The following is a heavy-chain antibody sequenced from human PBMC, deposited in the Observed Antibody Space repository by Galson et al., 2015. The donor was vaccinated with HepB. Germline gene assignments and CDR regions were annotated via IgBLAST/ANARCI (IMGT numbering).Heavy chain of an antibody. CDR3: ARVQVSSGWSNDY. CDR2: IKQDGSEK. J-gene: IGHJ4*02. CDR1: GFTFSRYW. D-gene: IGHD6-19*01. V-gene: IGHV3-7*01. Sequence: SLRLSCAASGFTFSRYWMSWVRQAPGKGLEWVANIKQDGSEKYYVDSVKGRFTISRDNAKNSLYLQMNSLRAEDTAVYYCARVQVSSGWSNDYWGQGTLVTVSS.